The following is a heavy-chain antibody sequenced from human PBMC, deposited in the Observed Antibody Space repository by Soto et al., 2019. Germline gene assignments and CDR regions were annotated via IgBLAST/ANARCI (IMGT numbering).Heavy chain of an antibody. CDR2: TYYRSRWYN. CDR3: ARYCGGYCYPISYFDY. V-gene: IGHV6-1*01. J-gene: IGHJ4*02. Sequence: SQTLSLTCAISGDSVSGNSAAWNWIRQSPSRGLEWLGRTYYRSRWYNDYAVSVKSRITVTPDTSKNQFSLHLNSVTPADTAVYYCARYCGGYCYPISYFDYWGQGALVTVSS. D-gene: IGHD2-21*02. CDR1: GDSVSGNSAA.